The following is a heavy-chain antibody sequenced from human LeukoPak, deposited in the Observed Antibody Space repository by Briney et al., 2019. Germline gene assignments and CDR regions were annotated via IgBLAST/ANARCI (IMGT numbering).Heavy chain of an antibody. V-gene: IGHV3-23*01. D-gene: IGHD6-13*01. J-gene: IGHJ4*02. CDR3: AKSPPRGSSWFFDY. Sequence: GGSLRLSCAASGFTFSSYAMSWVRQAPGKGRDWGSAISGSGGSTYYADSVKGRFTISRDNSKNTLYLQMNSLRAEDTAVYYCAKSPPRGSSWFFDYWGQGTLVTVSS. CDR1: GFTFSSYA. CDR2: ISGSGGST.